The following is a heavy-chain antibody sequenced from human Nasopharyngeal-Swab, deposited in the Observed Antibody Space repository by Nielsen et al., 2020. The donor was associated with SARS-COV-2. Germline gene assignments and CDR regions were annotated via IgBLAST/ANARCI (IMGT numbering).Heavy chain of an antibody. Sequence: GGSLRLSCAVSGFTFTNYEIHWVRRAPGKGLEWVSYIGISGSPKYYADSVKGRFTISRDNAKNSLSLQMNSLRAEDTAVYYCARDVQRGFDSWGQGTLVTVSS. CDR3: ARDVQRGFDS. J-gene: IGHJ4*02. D-gene: IGHD3-10*01. CDR1: GFTFTNYE. CDR2: IGISGSPK. V-gene: IGHV3-48*03.